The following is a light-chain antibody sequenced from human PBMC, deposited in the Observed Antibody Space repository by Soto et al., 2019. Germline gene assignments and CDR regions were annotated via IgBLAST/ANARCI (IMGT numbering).Light chain of an antibody. J-gene: IGKJ2*01. CDR1: PSVSSN. CDR3: QQYNNWPRT. Sequence: EIVMTQSPATLSVSPGERATLSCRASPSVSSNLAWYQQKPGQAPRLLIYGASTRATGIPARFSGSGSGTEFTLTISSLQAEDFAVDYCQQYNNWPRTFGQGTKLEIK. V-gene: IGKV3-15*01. CDR2: GAS.